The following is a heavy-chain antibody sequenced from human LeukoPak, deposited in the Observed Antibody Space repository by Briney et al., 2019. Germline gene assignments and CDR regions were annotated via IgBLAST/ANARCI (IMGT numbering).Heavy chain of an antibody. CDR2: ISSSSSYI. V-gene: IGHV3-21*01. CDR1: GFTFSSYS. J-gene: IGHJ4*02. Sequence: GGSLRLSCAASGFTFSSYSMNWVRQAPGKGLEWVSSISSSSSYIYYADSVKGRFTISRDNAKNSLYLQMNSLRAEDTAVYYCARDPGAMVVAATQGGYWGQGTLVTVSS. D-gene: IGHD2-15*01. CDR3: ARDPGAMVVAATQGGY.